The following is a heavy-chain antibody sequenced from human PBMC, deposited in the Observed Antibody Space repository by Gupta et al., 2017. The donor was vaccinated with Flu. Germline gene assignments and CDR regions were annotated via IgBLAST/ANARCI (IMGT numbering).Heavy chain of an antibody. CDR2: INPDGSST. CDR3: ATVTSGC. J-gene: IGHJ4*02. CDR1: GFTFRSTS. D-gene: IGHD4-17*01. Sequence: EMRLVESGGGLVQPGGSLGLSCAASGFTFRSTSLQWLRPAPGQGLVWVGRINPDGSSTTYAESVKGRFTISRDNAKNTLYLQRNSLGDDDTAVYYCATVTSGCWGQGTLVTVSS. V-gene: IGHV3-74*03.